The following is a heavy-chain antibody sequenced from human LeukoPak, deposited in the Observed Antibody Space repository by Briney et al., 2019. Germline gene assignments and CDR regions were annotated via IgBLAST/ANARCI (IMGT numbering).Heavy chain of an antibody. J-gene: IGHJ5*02. V-gene: IGHV4-4*07. CDR1: GGSISSYY. D-gene: IGHD3-10*01. CDR3: ARDRILWFGEQFDP. Sequence: SETLSLTCTVSGGSISSYYWSWIRQPAGKGLEWIGRIYTSGSTNYNPSLKSRVTMSVDTSKNQFSLKLSSVTAADTAAYYCARDRILWFGEQFDPWGQGTLVTVSS. CDR2: IYTSGST.